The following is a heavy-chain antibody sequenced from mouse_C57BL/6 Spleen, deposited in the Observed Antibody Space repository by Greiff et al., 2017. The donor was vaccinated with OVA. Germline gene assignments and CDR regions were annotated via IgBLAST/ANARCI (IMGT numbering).Heavy chain of an antibody. D-gene: IGHD1-1*01. CDR3: ARTDYYGSNYAMDY. CDR1: GYTFTDYY. V-gene: IGHV1-26*01. Sequence: EVQLQQSGPELVKPGASVKISCKASGYTFTDYYLNWVKQSHGKSLEWIGDINPNNGGTSYNQKFKGKATLTVDKSSSTAYMELRSLTSEDSAVYYCARTDYYGSNYAMDYWGQGTSVTVSS. CDR2: INPNNGGT. J-gene: IGHJ4*01.